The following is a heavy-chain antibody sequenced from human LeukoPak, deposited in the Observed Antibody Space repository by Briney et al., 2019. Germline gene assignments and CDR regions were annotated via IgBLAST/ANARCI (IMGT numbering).Heavy chain of an antibody. Sequence: ASVKVSCKASGYTFTGYYMRWVRQAPGQGLEWMGRINPNSGGANYEQKFQGRVTMTRDTSINTAYMELSRLRSDDTAVYYCARSWMATNNDAFDIWGQGTMVTVSS. CDR3: ARSWMATNNDAFDI. J-gene: IGHJ3*02. CDR2: INPNSGGA. V-gene: IGHV1-2*06. CDR1: GYTFTGYY. D-gene: IGHD5-24*01.